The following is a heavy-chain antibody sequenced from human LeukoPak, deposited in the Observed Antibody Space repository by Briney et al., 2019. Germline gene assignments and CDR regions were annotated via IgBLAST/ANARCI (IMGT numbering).Heavy chain of an antibody. V-gene: IGHV4-38-2*01. CDR2: IFHSGNS. J-gene: IGHJ4*02. CDR1: SYSISSGSY. D-gene: IGHD4-17*01. Sequence: SETLSLTCAVSSYSISSGSYWGWIWQSPGKGLEWVGSIFHSGNSYYNPSLKSRLTMSVDTSKNQFSLKLTSVTAADTALYYCARVTYVDDMLYQYFDYWGQGILVTVSS. CDR3: ARVTYVDDMLYQYFDY.